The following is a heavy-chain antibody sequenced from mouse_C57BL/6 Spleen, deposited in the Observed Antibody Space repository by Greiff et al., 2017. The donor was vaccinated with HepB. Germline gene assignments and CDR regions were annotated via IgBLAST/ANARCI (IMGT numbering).Heavy chain of an antibody. D-gene: IGHD2-4*01. CDR2: IYPGSGNT. V-gene: IGHV1-76*01. CDR1: GYTFTDYY. Sequence: VKLVESGAELVRPGASVKLSCKASGYTFTDYYINWVKQRPGQGLEWIARIYPGSGNTYYNEKFKGKATLTAEKSSSTAYMQLSSLTSEDSAVYFCARSHDSWGQGTTLTVSS. CDR3: ARSHDS. J-gene: IGHJ2*01.